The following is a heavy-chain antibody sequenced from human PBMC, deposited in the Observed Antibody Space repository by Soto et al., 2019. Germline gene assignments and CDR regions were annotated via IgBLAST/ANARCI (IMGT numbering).Heavy chain of an antibody. Sequence: EVQLVESGGGLVKPGGSLRLSCAASGFTFSNAWMSWVRQAPGKGLEWVGRIKSKTDGGTTDYAAPVKGRFTISRDDSKNTLYLQMNSLKTEDTVVYYCTTTKLELLSGYWGQGTLVTVSS. J-gene: IGHJ4*02. CDR3: TTTKLELLSGY. D-gene: IGHD1-7*01. V-gene: IGHV3-15*01. CDR1: GFTFSNAW. CDR2: IKSKTDGGTT.